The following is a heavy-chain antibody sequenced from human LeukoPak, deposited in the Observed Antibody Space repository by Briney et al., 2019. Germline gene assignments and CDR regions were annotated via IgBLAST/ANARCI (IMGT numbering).Heavy chain of an antibody. V-gene: IGHV3-64*01. J-gene: IGHJ4*02. CDR3: ARVLRDASGYYDY. CDR1: GFTFSSYA. D-gene: IGHD3-22*01. Sequence: GGSLRLSCAASGFTFSSYAMHWVRQAPGKGLEYVSAISIHGGDTYYANSVKGRFTISRDNSKNTLYLQMGSLRAEDMAVYYCARVLRDASGYYDYWGQGTLVTVSS. CDR2: ISIHGGDT.